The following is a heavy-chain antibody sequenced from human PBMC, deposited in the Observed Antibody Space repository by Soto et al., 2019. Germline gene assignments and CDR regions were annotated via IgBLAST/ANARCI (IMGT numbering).Heavy chain of an antibody. D-gene: IGHD2-2*01. V-gene: IGHV1-18*04. CDR1: GYTFTSYG. Sequence: GAPVKVSCKASGYTFTSYGISWVRQAPGQGLEWMGWISAYNGNTNYAQKLQGRVTMTTDTSTSTAYMELRSLRSDDTAVYYCASRLRYCSSHSCYGAFDIWGQGTMVTVSS. CDR2: ISAYNGNT. CDR3: ASRLRYCSSHSCYGAFDI. J-gene: IGHJ3*02.